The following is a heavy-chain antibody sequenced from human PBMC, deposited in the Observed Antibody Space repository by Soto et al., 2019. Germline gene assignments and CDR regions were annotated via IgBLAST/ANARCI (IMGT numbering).Heavy chain of an antibody. CDR2: ISGSGGST. CDR1: GFTFSSYA. CDR3: AKDSYTIQQKTILQR. Sequence: GGSLRLSCAASGFTFSSYAMSWVRQATGKGLEWVSAISGSGGSTYYADSVKGRFTISRDNSKNTLYLQMNSLRAEDTVVYYCAKDSYTIQQKTILQRWGQGTLVTVSS. D-gene: IGHD2-2*02. J-gene: IGHJ4*02. V-gene: IGHV3-23*01.